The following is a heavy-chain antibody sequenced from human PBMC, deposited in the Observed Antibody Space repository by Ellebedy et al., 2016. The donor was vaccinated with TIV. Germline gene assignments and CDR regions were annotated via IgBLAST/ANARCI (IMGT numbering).Heavy chain of an antibody. CDR1: GGSISSSNW. Sequence: MPSETLSLTCAVSGGSISSSNWWSWVRQPPGKGLEWIGEIYHSGSTNYNPSLQSRVTISVDTSKNQFSLKLSSVTAADTAVYYCARRGRYCSGGSCYSSFDYWGQGTLVTVSS. D-gene: IGHD2-15*01. J-gene: IGHJ4*02. CDR2: IYHSGST. CDR3: ARRGRYCSGGSCYSSFDY. V-gene: IGHV4-4*02.